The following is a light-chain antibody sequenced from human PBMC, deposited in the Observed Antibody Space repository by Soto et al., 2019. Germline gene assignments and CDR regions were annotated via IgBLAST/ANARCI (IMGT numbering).Light chain of an antibody. CDR1: SSDVGGYNY. CDR3: SSYGSTTTRYV. V-gene: IGLV2-14*01. J-gene: IGLJ1*01. CDR2: EVS. Sequence: QSVLTQPASVSGSPGQSITISCTGTSSDVGGYNYVSWYQQHPGKAPKLMIYEVSNRPSGVSNRFSGSKSGNTASLTISGLQPEDDGDYFCSSYGSTTTRYVFGTGTKVTVL.